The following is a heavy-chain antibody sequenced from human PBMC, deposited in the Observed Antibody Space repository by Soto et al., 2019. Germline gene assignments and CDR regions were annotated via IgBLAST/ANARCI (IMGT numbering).Heavy chain of an antibody. Sequence: HPGGSLRLSCAASGFTFSSYGMHWVRQAPGKGLEWVAVIWYDGSNKYYADSVKGRFTISRDNSKNTLYLQMNSLRAEDTAVYYCARDSLAAADPYYYYGMDVWGQGTTVTVSS. CDR2: IWYDGSNK. CDR1: GFTFSSYG. V-gene: IGHV3-33*01. D-gene: IGHD6-13*01. J-gene: IGHJ6*02. CDR3: ARDSLAAADPYYYYGMDV.